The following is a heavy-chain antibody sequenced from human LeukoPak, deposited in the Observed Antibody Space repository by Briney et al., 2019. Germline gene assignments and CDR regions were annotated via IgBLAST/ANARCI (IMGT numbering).Heavy chain of an antibody. Sequence: PGGSLRLSCAASGFTFSSYAMSWVRQAPGKGLEWVSTISGSTRTTHYADSVKGRFTISRDNSKNTLYLQMNSLRAEDTAVYYCARGEYYDILTGTHFDYWGQGTLVTVSS. CDR1: GFTFSSYA. V-gene: IGHV3-23*01. CDR2: ISGSTRTT. D-gene: IGHD3-9*01. J-gene: IGHJ4*02. CDR3: ARGEYYDILTGTHFDY.